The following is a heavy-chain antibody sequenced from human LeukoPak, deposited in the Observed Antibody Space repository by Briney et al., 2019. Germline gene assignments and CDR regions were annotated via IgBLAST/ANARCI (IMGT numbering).Heavy chain of an antibody. CDR3: ARDWYDSGSGAFDI. D-gene: IGHD3-10*01. CDR2: INPNNGGT. CDR1: GGTFSSYA. Sequence: GSSVKVSCKASGGTFSSYAISWVRQAPGQGLEWMGWINPNNGGTKYAQKFQGRVTMTIDTSITTAYMELTRLRSDDTAVYYCARDWYDSGSGAFDIWGQGTMVTVSS. V-gene: IGHV1-2*02. J-gene: IGHJ3*02.